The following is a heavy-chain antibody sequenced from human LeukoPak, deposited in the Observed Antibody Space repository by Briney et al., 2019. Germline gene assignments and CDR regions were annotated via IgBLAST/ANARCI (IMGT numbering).Heavy chain of an antibody. D-gene: IGHD7-27*01. CDR2: VYYTGST. J-gene: IGHJ4*02. CDR1: GEFITAYY. V-gene: IGHV4-59*01. CDR3: ASNTGTVFDY. Sequence: SETLSLTCTVSGEFITAYYWSWIRQLPGKGLEWIGYVYYTGSTEYNPSLRSRVTISLEMSKQQFSLTLTSVTAADTAVYYCASNTGTVFDYWGRGALVTVSS.